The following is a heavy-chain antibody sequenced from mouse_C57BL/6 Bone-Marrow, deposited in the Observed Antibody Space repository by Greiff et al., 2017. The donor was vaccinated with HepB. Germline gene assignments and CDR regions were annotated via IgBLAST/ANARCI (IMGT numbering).Heavy chain of an antibody. CDR3: TSYYYGTPRFDY. CDR1: GFNIKDDY. Sequence: EVQLQQSGAELVRPGASVKLSCTASGFNIKDDYMHWVKQRPEQGLEWIGWIDPENGDTEYASKFQGKATITADTSSNTAYLQLSSLTSEDTAVYYCTSYYYGTPRFDYWGQGTTLTVSS. J-gene: IGHJ2*01. V-gene: IGHV14-4*01. D-gene: IGHD1-1*01. CDR2: IDPENGDT.